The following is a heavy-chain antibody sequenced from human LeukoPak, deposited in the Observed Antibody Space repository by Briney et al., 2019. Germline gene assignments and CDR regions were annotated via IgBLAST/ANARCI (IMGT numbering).Heavy chain of an antibody. J-gene: IGHJ4*02. CDR1: GVTFSSYW. CDR2: IKQDGSEK. V-gene: IGHV3-7*01. Sequence: GGSLRLSCAASGVTFSSYWMSWVRQAPGKGLEWVANIKQDGSEKYYVDSVKGRFTIPRDNAKNSLYLQMNSLRAEDTAVYYCARVPAMVSYWGQGTLVTVSS. D-gene: IGHD5-18*01. CDR3: ARVPAMVSY.